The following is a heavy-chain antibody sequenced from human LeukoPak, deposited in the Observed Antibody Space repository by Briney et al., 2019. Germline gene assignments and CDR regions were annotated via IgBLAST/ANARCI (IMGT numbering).Heavy chain of an antibody. CDR2: ISGSGGST. CDR1: GFTFSSYA. Sequence: GGSLRLSCAASGFTFSSYAMSWVRQAPGKGLEWVSAISGSGGSTYYADSVKGRFTISRDNSKNTLYLQMNSLRAEDTAVYYSAKYSGMTGSAESAFDYWGQGTLVTVSS. CDR3: AKYSGMTGSAESAFDY. D-gene: IGHD6-13*01. J-gene: IGHJ4*02. V-gene: IGHV3-23*01.